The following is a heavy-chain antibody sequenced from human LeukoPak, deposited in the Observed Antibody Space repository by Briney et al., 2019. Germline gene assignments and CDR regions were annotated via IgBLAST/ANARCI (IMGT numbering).Heavy chain of an antibody. J-gene: IGHJ4*02. D-gene: IGHD4-17*01. CDR1: GFTFSSFE. V-gene: IGHV3-48*03. CDR3: ARGRVTGDYVRDFDY. CDR2: ISSSGSSI. Sequence: GGSLRLSCAASGFTFSSFEMNWVRQTPGKGLEWVSYISSSGSSIYYADSVKGRFTMSRDNAKNSLYLQMNSLRAADTAVYYCARGRVTGDYVRDFDYWGQGTLVTVSS.